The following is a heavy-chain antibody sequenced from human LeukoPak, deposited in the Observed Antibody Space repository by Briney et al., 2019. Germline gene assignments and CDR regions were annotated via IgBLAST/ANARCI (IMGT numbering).Heavy chain of an antibody. CDR2: INTNSGAT. CDR1: GYSFTGYY. CDR3: ARLSGNYYAGLDY. J-gene: IGHJ4*02. D-gene: IGHD1-26*01. V-gene: IGHV1-2*02. Sequence: ASVKVSCKTSGYSFTGYYMHWVRQAPGQGLEWMGWINTNSGATNYAQKFQGRVTMTRDTSISTAYMELSRLTSDDTAVYYCARLSGNYYAGLDYWGQGTLLTVSS.